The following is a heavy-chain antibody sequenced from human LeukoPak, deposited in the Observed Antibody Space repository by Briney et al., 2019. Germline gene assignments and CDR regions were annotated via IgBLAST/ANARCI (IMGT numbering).Heavy chain of an antibody. CDR2: IYYSGST. Sequence: SETLSLTCTVSGGSISSYYWSWIRQPPGKGLEWIGYIYYSGSTNYNPSLKSRVTISVDTSKNQFSLKLSSVTAADTAVYYCARRRSSSWYYGMDVWGQGTTVTVSS. CDR3: ARRRSSSWYYGMDV. CDR1: GGSISSYY. D-gene: IGHD6-13*01. V-gene: IGHV4-59*08. J-gene: IGHJ6*02.